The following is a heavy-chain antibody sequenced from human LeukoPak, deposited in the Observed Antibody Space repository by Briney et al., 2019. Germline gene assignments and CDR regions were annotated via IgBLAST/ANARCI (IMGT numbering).Heavy chain of an antibody. CDR2: INHSGST. Sequence: SETLSLTCAVYGGSFSGYYWSWIRQPPGEGLEWIGEINHSGSTNYNPSLKSRVTISVDTSKNQFSLKLSSVTAADTAVYYCARGRQHYFDYWGQGTLVTVSS. D-gene: IGHD6-13*01. V-gene: IGHV4-34*01. J-gene: IGHJ4*02. CDR1: GGSFSGYY. CDR3: ARGRQHYFDY.